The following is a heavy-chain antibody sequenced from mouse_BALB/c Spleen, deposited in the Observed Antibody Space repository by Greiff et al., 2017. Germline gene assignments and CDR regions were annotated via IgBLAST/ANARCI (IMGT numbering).Heavy chain of an antibody. CDR1: GYAFTSYN. J-gene: IGHJ2*01. CDR3: ARYDGYWFDY. V-gene: IGHV1S135*01. Sequence: EVQLQQSGPELVKPGASVKVSCKASGYAFTSYNMYWVKQSHGKSLEWIGYIDPYNGGNSYNQKFKGKATLTVDKSSSTAYMNLNSLKSEDSAVYYCARYDGYWFDYWGQGTTLTVSS. D-gene: IGHD2-3*01. CDR2: IDPYNGGN.